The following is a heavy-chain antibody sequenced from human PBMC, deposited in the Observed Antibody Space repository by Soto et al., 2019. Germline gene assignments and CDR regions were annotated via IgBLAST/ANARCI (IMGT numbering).Heavy chain of an antibody. CDR2: ISYDGSNK. CDR1: GFTFSSYA. Sequence: QVQLVESGGGVVQPGRSLRLSCAASGFTFSSYAMRWVRQAPGKGLEWVAVISYDGSNKYYADSVKGRFTISRDNSKNTLYLQMNSLRAEDTAVYYCARDGHSYGYFDYWGQGTLVTVSS. V-gene: IGHV3-30-3*01. J-gene: IGHJ4*02. D-gene: IGHD5-18*01. CDR3: ARDGHSYGYFDY.